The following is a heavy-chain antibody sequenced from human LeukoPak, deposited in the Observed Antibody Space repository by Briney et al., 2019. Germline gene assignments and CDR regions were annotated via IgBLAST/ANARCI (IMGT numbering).Heavy chain of an antibody. CDR3: ARELLYHYYEY. J-gene: IGHJ4*02. CDR1: GFTVSRHF. Sequence: GGSLRLSCEVSGFTVSRHFMSWVPQAPGKGLDWVSVLYDDGTTHYADSVKGRFTISRDTSQNILYLEMNSLRADDTAVYYCARELLYHYYEYWGQGTLVTVSA. CDR2: LYDDGTT. V-gene: IGHV3-53*01. D-gene: IGHD2-2*01.